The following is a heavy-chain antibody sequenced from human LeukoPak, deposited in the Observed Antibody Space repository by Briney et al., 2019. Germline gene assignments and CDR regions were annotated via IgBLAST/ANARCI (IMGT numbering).Heavy chain of an antibody. J-gene: IGHJ4*02. Sequence: PSETLSLTSTASGGSISSYSWSCIWEPPGRRLGWIGYIFYGVSAKYTPSPKSRGSLSVYTSKKQFSLKLSSVTAADTAVYYCVRSDDFWSGYYGYWGQGTLVTVSS. D-gene: IGHD3-3*01. CDR3: VRSDDFWSGYYGY. CDR2: IFYGVSA. V-gene: IGHV4-59*01. CDR1: GGSISSYS.